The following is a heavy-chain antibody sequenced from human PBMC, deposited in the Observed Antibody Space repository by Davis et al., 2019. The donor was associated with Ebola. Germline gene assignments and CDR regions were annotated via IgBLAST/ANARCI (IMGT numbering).Heavy chain of an antibody. CDR3: ARSNYDILTGYPPGYFDY. J-gene: IGHJ4*02. Sequence: MPSETLSLTCAVSGGSISSINWWSWVRQPPGKGLELIGVIYHSGSTNYNPSLKSRDTISVDKSKNQFSLKLSSVTAADTAVYYCARSNYDILTGYPPGYFDYWGQGTLVAVSS. D-gene: IGHD3-9*01. CDR2: IYHSGST. V-gene: IGHV4-4*02. CDR1: GGSISSINW.